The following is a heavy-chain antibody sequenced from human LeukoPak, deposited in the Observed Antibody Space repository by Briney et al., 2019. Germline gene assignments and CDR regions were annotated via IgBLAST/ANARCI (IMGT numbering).Heavy chain of an antibody. CDR2: VSGSGGST. V-gene: IGHV3-23*01. CDR3: AKDQLPYYGSGAGDY. CDR1: GFTFSSYA. Sequence: GGSLRLCCAASGFTFSSYAMSWVRQASGKGREWVSAVSGSGGSTYYADSVKGRFTISRDNSKNTLYLQINSLRAEDTAVYYCAKDQLPYYGSGAGDYWGQGTLVTVSS. D-gene: IGHD3-10*01. J-gene: IGHJ4*02.